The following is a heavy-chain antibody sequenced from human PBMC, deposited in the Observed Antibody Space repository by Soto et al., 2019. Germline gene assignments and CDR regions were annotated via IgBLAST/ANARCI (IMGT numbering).Heavy chain of an antibody. J-gene: IGHJ4*02. D-gene: IGHD6-13*01. V-gene: IGHV4-39*07. CDR2: IYHSGST. CDR1: GGSISSSSYY. Sequence: PSETLSLTCTVSGGSISSSSYYWGWIRQPPGKGLEWIGEIYHSGSTNYNPSLKSRVTISVDKSKNQFSLKLSSVTAADTAVYYCATYSAAGTSNFDYWGQGTLVTVSS. CDR3: ATYSAAGTSNFDY.